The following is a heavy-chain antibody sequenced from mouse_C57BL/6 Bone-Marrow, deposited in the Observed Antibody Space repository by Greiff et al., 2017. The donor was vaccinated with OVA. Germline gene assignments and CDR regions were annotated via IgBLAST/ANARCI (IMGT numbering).Heavy chain of an antibody. D-gene: IGHD1-1*01. J-gene: IGHJ1*03. CDR1: GYTFTSYW. V-gene: IGHV1-64*01. Sequence: VQLQQPGAELVKPGASVKLSCKASGYTFTSYWMHWVKQRPGQGLEWIGMIHPNSGSTNYNEKFKSKATLTVDKSSSTAYMQLSSLTSEDSAVYYCARSYYYGSSYVRYFDVWGTGTTVTVSS. CDR2: IHPNSGST. CDR3: ARSYYYGSSYVRYFDV.